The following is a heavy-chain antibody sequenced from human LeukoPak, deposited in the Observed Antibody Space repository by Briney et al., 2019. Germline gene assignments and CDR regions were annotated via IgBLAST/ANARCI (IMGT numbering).Heavy chain of an antibody. CDR2: IVVGSGNT. V-gene: IGHV1-58*01. CDR1: GFTFRTSA. CDR3: AAQVNYHDSTVWDP. J-gene: IGHJ5*02. Sequence: GTSVKVSCKASGFTFRTSAVQWVRQARGQRLEWIGWIVVGSGNTNYAQKFQERVTISRDMSTSTAYMELSSLRSEDTAVYYCAAQVNYHDSTVWDPWGQGTLVTGSS. D-gene: IGHD3-22*01.